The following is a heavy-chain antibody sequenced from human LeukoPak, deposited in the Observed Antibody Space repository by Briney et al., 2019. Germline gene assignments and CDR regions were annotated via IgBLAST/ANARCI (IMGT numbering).Heavy chain of an antibody. D-gene: IGHD4-17*01. J-gene: IGHJ4*02. V-gene: IGHV3-9*03. CDR3: AKAGHGDYIDY. CDR2: ISWNSGSI. Sequence: GRSLRLSCAASGFTFDDYAMHWVRQAPGKGLEWVSGISWNSGSIGYADSVKGRFTISRDNAKNSLYLQMNSLRAEDMALYHCAKAGHGDYIDYWGQGTLVTVSS. CDR1: GFTFDDYA.